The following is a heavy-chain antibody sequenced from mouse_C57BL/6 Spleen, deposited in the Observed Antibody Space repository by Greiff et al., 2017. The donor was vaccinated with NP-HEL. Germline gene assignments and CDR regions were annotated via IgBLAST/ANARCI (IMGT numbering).Heavy chain of an antibody. CDR3: AKTRNWGWYFDV. CDR1: GYTFTDYN. Sequence: EVQLQQSGPELVKPGASVKMSCKASGYTFTDYNMHWVKQSPGKSLEWIGYINPNNGGTSYNQKFKGKATLPVNKPSSPAYMGLRSLTSEDSAVYYCAKTRNWGWYFDVWGTGTTVTVSS. V-gene: IGHV1-22*01. CDR2: INPNNGGT. J-gene: IGHJ1*03. D-gene: IGHD4-1*02.